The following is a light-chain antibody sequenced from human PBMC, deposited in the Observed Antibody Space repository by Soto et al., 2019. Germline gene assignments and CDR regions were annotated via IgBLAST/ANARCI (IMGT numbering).Light chain of an antibody. CDR3: QSYDSSLGLSV. J-gene: IGLJ1*01. Sequence: QSVLTQPPSVSGAPGQRVTISCTGSSSNIGAGYDVHWYQQLPGTAPKLLIYGNSNRPSGVPDRFPGSKSGTSASLAITGLQAEDEADYYCQSYDSSLGLSVFGTGTKVTVL. V-gene: IGLV1-40*01. CDR1: SSNIGAGYD. CDR2: GNS.